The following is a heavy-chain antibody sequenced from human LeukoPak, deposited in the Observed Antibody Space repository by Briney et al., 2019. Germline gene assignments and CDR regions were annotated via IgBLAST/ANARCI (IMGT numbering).Heavy chain of an antibody. J-gene: IGHJ4*02. CDR2: IYPGASDA. V-gene: IGHV5-51*01. CDR1: VYSFTIYC. CDR3: ARPSPYYDSSGYPGGFDY. Sequence: HGEPLQISCQGSVYSFTIYCTGWVRHMPGKGLEWRGIIYPGASDARYSPSFQGQVTISADKSISTAYLQWSSLKASDTAMYYCARPSPYYDSSGYPGGFDYWGQGTLVTVSS. D-gene: IGHD3-22*01.